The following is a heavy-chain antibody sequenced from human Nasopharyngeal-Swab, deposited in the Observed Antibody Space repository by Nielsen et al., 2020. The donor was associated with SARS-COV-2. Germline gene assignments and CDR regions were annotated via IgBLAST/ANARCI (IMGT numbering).Heavy chain of an antibody. Sequence: SLKISCVASGFTFDDYSMHWVRRAPGKGLEWVSVISWNSGVVSYADSVKGRFTISRDNAKNSLYLQMNSLRVDDTAVYFCAKRNFYYGLDVWGQGTTVTVSS. CDR1: GFTFDDYS. CDR3: AKRNFYYGLDV. CDR2: ISWNSGVV. V-gene: IGHV3-9*01. J-gene: IGHJ6*02. D-gene: IGHD1-7*01.